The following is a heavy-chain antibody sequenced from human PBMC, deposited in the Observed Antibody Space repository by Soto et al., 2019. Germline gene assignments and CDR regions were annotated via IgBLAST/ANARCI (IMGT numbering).Heavy chain of an antibody. CDR1: GFTFSSYS. CDR2: ISGSGGST. D-gene: IGHD3-22*01. V-gene: IGHV3-23*01. Sequence: PGGSLRLSCAASGFTFSSYSISWVRQAPWKGLEWVSAISGSGGSTYYADSVKGRFTISGDNSKNTLYLQMNSLRAEDTAVYYCAKNDRPLIPMIDMRIDYWGQRTLVTVCS. CDR3: AKNDRPLIPMIDMRIDY. J-gene: IGHJ4*02.